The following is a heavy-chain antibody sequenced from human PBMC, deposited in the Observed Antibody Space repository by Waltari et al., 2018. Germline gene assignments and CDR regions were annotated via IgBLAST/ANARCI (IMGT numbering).Heavy chain of an antibody. Sequence: QVQLQQWGGGVVKPSETLSLTCSVSGGSFSSYFWMWIRQPPGKGLEWIAEVSHSGGTTYNPSLKSRMTVSMDTSKNHVSLTLTSVIAADTALYFCAGGRRWLQLHYWGQGTLVTVSS. V-gene: IGHV4-34*02. CDR2: VSHSGGT. CDR3: AGGRRWLQLHY. D-gene: IGHD5-12*01. CDR1: GGSFSSYF. J-gene: IGHJ4*02.